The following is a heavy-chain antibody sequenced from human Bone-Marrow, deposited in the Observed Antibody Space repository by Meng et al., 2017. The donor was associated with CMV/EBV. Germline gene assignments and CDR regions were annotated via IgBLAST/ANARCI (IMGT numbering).Heavy chain of an antibody. CDR2: INSDGSST. Sequence: GESLKISCAASGFTFSSYWMHWVRQAPGKGLVWVSRINSDGSSTSYADSVKGRFTISRDNAKNTLYLQMNSLRAEDTAVYYCARNEYSSPDGMDVWGQGTTVTVSS. CDR3: ARNEYSSPDGMDV. J-gene: IGHJ6*02. CDR1: GFTFSSYW. V-gene: IGHV3-74*01. D-gene: IGHD6-6*01.